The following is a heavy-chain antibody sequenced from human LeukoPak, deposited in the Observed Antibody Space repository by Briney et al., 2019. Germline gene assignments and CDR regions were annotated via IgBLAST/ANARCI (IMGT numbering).Heavy chain of an antibody. Sequence: PGGSLRLSCAASGFTFSSYWMYWVRQAPGKGLVWVSRINSDGSTTNYADSVKGRFTISRDNAKNTLYLQMNSLRADDTAVYYCARSRWLDAFDYWGQGTLVTVSS. D-gene: IGHD6-19*01. V-gene: IGHV3-74*01. J-gene: IGHJ4*02. CDR1: GFTFSSYW. CDR3: ARSRWLDAFDY. CDR2: INSDGSTT.